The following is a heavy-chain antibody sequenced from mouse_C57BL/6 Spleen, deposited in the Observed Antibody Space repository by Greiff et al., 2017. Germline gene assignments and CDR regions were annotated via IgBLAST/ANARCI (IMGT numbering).Heavy chain of an antibody. CDR3: ARENYSKGWFAY. J-gene: IGHJ3*01. V-gene: IGHV3-6*01. CDR2: ISYDGSN. CDR1: GYSITSGYY. D-gene: IGHD2-5*01. Sequence: EVKLQESGPGLVKPSQSLSLTCSVTGYSITSGYYWNWIRQFPGNKLEWMGYISYDGSNNYNPSLKNRISITRDTSKNQFFLKLNSVTTEDTATYYCARENYSKGWFAYWGQGTLVTVSA.